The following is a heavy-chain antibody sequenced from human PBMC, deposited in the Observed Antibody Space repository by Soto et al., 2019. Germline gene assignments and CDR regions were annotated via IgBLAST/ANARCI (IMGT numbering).Heavy chain of an antibody. V-gene: IGHV3-9*01. D-gene: IGHD5-12*01. J-gene: IGHJ2*01. CDR3: AKGLASGNWYFDL. Sequence: EVQLVESGGGLVQPGRSLRLSCEASGFTFDDFARHWVRQAPGKGLEWVSTISWNSGSIGYADSVKGRFTISRDNAKNSLYLQMNSLRAEDTAFYYCAKGLASGNWYFDLWAVAPWSLSPQ. CDR2: ISWNSGSI. CDR1: GFTFDDFA.